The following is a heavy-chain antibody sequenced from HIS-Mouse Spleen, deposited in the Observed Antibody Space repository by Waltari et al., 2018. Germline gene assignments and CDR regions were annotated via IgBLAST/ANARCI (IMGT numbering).Heavy chain of an antibody. CDR3: ARGLRLLESFDAFDI. V-gene: IGHV1-8*01. J-gene: IGHJ3*02. CDR2: MKPNSGNT. D-gene: IGHD3-3*01. CDR1: GYTFTSYD. Sequence: QVQLVQSGAEVKKPGASVKVSCKASGYTFTSYDINWVRQASGQGLEWMGWMKPNSGNTGYAQKCQGRVTMTRNTSLSPAYMALSSLRSEDTAVYYCARGLRLLESFDAFDIWGQETMVTVSS.